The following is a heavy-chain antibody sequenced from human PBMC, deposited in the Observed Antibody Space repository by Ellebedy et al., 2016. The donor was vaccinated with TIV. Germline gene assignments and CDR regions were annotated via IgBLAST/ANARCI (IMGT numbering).Heavy chain of an antibody. Sequence: GGSLRLSCAASGFTFSTFAMHWVRQAPGKGLEWVAVISYDGSKESYADSVKGRFTISRDNSKTTLYLQANSLRAEDTAIDYCANMLGVPGPYRESRKDGWVGRDYWGQGTQVTVSS. CDR3: ANMLGVPGPYRESRKDGWVGRDY. D-gene: IGHD2-8*01. CDR2: ISYDGSKE. J-gene: IGHJ4*02. CDR1: GFTFSTFA. V-gene: IGHV3-30*04.